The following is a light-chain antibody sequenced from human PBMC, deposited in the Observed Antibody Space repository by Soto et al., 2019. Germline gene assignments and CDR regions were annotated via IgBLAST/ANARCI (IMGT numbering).Light chain of an antibody. V-gene: IGKV3-15*01. CDR3: QQYNNWPNT. J-gene: IGKJ5*01. Sequence: EIVMTQSPATLSVSPGERDTLSCRASQSVSSNLAWYQQKPGQAPRLLIYGASTRATGIPARFSGSGSGTEFTLTISSLQSEDFAVYYCQQYNNWPNTFGQGTRLEIK. CDR1: QSVSSN. CDR2: GAS.